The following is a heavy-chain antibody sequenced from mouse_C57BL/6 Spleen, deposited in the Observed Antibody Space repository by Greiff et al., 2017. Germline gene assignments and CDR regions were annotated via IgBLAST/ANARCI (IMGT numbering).Heavy chain of an antibody. CDR3: ARHYYGSTYLDY. D-gene: IGHD1-1*01. CDR1: GFTFSSYA. J-gene: IGHJ2*01. Sequence: EVQGVESGGGLVKPGGSLKLSCAASGFTFSSYAMSWVRQTPEKRLEWVATISDGGSYTYYPDNVKGRFTISRDNAKNNLYLQMSHLKSEDTAMYYCARHYYGSTYLDYWGQGTTLTVSS. CDR2: ISDGGSYT. V-gene: IGHV5-4*01.